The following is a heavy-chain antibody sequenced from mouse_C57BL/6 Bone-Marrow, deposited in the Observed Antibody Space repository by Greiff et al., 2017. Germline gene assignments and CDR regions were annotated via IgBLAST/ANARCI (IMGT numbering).Heavy chain of an antibody. CDR3: AREGAITTVVDWYFDV. V-gene: IGHV1-69*01. J-gene: IGHJ1*03. CDR2: IDPSDSYT. D-gene: IGHD1-1*01. CDR1: GYTFTSYW. Sequence: VQLQQPGAELVMPGASVKLSCKASGYTFTSYWMHWVKQRPGQGLEWIGEIDPSDSYTNYNQKFKGKSTLTVDKSSSTAYMQLSSLTSEDSAVYYCAREGAITTVVDWYFDVWGTGTTVTVSS.